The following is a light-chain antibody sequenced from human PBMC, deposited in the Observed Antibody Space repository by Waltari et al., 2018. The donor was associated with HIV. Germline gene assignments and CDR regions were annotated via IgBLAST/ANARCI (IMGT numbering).Light chain of an antibody. CDR1: QDISRL. Sequence: DIQLTQSPSFLSASIGDRVTITCRASQDISRLLAWYQQKPGKPPKLLIYTASTLQSGVPSRFSGSGSGTEFTLTISSLEPEDFATYFCQHLKTYPITFGQGTRLEIE. V-gene: IGKV1-9*01. CDR3: QHLKTYPIT. J-gene: IGKJ5*01. CDR2: TAS.